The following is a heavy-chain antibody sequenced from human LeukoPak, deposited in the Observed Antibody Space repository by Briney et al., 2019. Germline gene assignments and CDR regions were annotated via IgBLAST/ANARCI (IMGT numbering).Heavy chain of an antibody. CDR3: AIRYGSGEKYYYYYYMDV. J-gene: IGHJ6*03. V-gene: IGHV1-8*01. Sequence: GASVKLSCKASGYTFTSYDINWVRQATGQGLEWMGWMNPNSGNTGYAQKFQGRVTMTRNTSISTAYMELSSLRSEDTAVYYCAIRYGSGEKYYYYYYMDVWGKGTTVTVSS. CDR2: MNPNSGNT. CDR1: GYTFTSYD. D-gene: IGHD3-10*01.